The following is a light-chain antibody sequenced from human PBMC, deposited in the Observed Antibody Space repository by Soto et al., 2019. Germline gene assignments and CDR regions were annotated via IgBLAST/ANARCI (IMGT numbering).Light chain of an antibody. V-gene: IGKV1-17*03. CDR1: QGISNH. CDR2: AAS. J-gene: IGKJ1*01. Sequence: DIPMTQSPSAMSASVGDRVTITCRASQGISNHLAWFQQKPGTVPKLLIYAASTLQGGVPSRFNGSGSGTEFSLTIGSLQPADLATYYCLQYDSYPWTFGQGTKVEIK. CDR3: LQYDSYPWT.